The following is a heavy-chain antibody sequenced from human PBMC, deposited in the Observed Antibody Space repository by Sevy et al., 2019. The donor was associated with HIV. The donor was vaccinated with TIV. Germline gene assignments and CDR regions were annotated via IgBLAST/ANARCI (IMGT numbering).Heavy chain of an antibody. Sequence: ASVKVSCKASGYTFTSYGISWVRQAPGQGLEWMGWISAYNGNTNYAQTFQGRVTMTTDTSTSTAYMELRSLRSDDTAVYYCARVGQSSGSIPLTYYYYGMDVWGQGTTVTVSS. CDR2: ISAYNGNT. CDR1: GYTFTSYG. J-gene: IGHJ6*02. D-gene: IGHD3-10*01. CDR3: ARVGQSSGSIPLTYYYYGMDV. V-gene: IGHV1-18*01.